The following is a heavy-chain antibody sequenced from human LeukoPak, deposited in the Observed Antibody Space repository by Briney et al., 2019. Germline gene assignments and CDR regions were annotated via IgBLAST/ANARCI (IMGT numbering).Heavy chain of an antibody. CDR2: ISYDGSNK. CDR3: AKAKILIRRIAVAGAGGPDYFDY. J-gene: IGHJ4*02. V-gene: IGHV3-30*04. CDR1: EFTFSNYA. Sequence: GGSLRLSCAASEFTFSNYAMHWVRQAPGKGLEWVAVISYDGSNKYYADSVKGRFTISRDNSKNTLYLQMNSLRAEDTAVYYCAKAKILIRRIAVAGAGGPDYFDYWGQGTLVTVSS. D-gene: IGHD6-19*01.